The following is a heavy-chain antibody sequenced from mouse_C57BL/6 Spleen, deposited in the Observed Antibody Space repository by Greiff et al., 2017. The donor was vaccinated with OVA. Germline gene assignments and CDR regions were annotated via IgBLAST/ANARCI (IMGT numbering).Heavy chain of an antibody. J-gene: IGHJ3*01. Sequence: VQLQQSGPELVKPGASVKIPCKASGYTFTDYNMDWVKQSPGKSLEWIGDINPNYGGTIYNQTFKGKATLTVAKSSSTAYRGLRSLTSEDTAVDYCARESSGYLAWFADWGKGTLVTVSA. V-gene: IGHV1-18*01. D-gene: IGHD3-2*02. CDR1: GYTFTDYN. CDR2: INPNYGGT. CDR3: ARESSGYLAWFAD.